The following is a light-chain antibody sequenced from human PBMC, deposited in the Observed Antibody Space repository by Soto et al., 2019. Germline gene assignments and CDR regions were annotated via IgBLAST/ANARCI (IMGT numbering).Light chain of an antibody. J-gene: IGKJ1*01. V-gene: IGKV1-5*01. CDR1: QIISSW. CDR3: QQYNRWT. CDR2: DAS. Sequence: TQSPSTLSASVGDRVTITCRASQIISSWLSWYQQKPGKAPKLMIYDASSLESGVPSMFSGSGSGTEFTLTISSLQPDDFATYYCQQYNRWTFGQGTKVEIK.